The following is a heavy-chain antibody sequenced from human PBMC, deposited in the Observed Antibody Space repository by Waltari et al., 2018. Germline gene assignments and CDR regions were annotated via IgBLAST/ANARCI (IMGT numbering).Heavy chain of an antibody. J-gene: IGHJ3*02. CDR3: ARHPYYDFWSGYSGGGGFDI. V-gene: IGHV4-59*08. CDR2: IYYSGST. D-gene: IGHD3-3*01. CDR1: GGSISSYY. Sequence: QVQLQESGPGLVKPSETLSLTCTVSGGSISSYYWSWIRPPPGKGLEWIGYIYYSGSTNYNPSLKSRVTISVDTSKNQFSLKLSSVTAADTAVYYCARHPYYDFWSGYSGGGGFDIWGQGTMVTVSS.